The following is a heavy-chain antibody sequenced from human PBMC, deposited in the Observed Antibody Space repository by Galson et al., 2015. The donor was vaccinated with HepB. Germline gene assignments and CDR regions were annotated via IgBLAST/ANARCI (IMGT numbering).Heavy chain of an antibody. Sequence: SLRLSCAASGFTFSNAWMSWVRQAPGQGLEWVGRIKSKTDGGTTDYAAPVKGRFTISRDDSKNTLYLQMNSLKTEDTAVYYCSTGSPYSGSYGDWGQGTLVTVSS. CDR2: IKSKTDGGTT. CDR1: GFTFSNAW. V-gene: IGHV3-15*01. D-gene: IGHD1-26*01. J-gene: IGHJ4*02. CDR3: STGSPYSGSYGD.